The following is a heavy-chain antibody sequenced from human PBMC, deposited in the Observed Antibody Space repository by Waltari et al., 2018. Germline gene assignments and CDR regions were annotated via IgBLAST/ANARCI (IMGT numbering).Heavy chain of an antibody. CDR3: ARRTVTIFGVVIMDV. CDR2: IYYSGST. V-gene: IGHV4-59*01. J-gene: IGHJ6*02. Sequence: QVQLQESGPGLVKPSETLSLTCTVSGGSISSYYWSWIRQPPGKGLEWIGYIYYSGSTNYNPSLKSRVTISVDTSKNQFSLKLSSVTAADTAVYYCARRTVTIFGVVIMDVWGQGTTVTVSS. CDR1: GGSISSYY. D-gene: IGHD3-3*01.